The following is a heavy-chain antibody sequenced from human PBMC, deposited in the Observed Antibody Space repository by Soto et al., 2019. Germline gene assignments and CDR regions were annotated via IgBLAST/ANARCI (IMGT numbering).Heavy chain of an antibody. V-gene: IGHV4-59*01. CDR3: ARGYYDSSGYHYALDY. CDR1: GGSISSYY. Sequence: SETLSLTCTVSGGSISSYYWSWIRQPPGKGLEWIGYIYYSGSTNYNPSLKSRVTISVDTSKNQFSLKLSSVTAADTAVYYCARGYYDSSGYHYALDYWGQGTLVTVSS. J-gene: IGHJ4*02. D-gene: IGHD3-22*01. CDR2: IYYSGST.